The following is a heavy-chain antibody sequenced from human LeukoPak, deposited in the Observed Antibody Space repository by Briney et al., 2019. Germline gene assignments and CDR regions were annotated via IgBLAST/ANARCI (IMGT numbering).Heavy chain of an antibody. CDR3: ARRGYESSGPKYYFDH. CDR2: FDRGSLDT. V-gene: IGHV3-23*01. D-gene: IGHD3-22*01. J-gene: IGHJ4*02. Sequence: GGSLRLSCAASGFTLSDYPMTWVRQAPGKGLQWVSLFDRGSLDTYYADSVRGRFTVPRDNDKNTLYLRMNSLRAEDTAVYYCARRGYESSGPKYYFDHWGQGILVTVSS. CDR1: GFTLSDYP.